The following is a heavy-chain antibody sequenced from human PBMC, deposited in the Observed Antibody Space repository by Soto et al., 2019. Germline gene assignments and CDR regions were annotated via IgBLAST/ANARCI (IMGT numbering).Heavy chain of an antibody. V-gene: IGHV4-34*01. CDR1: GGSLSGYF. D-gene: IGHD3-3*01. J-gene: IGHJ6*03. CDR2: INHSGST. Sequence: QVHLEQWGAGLLKPSKTLSLTCAVYGGSLSGYFWIWVRQPPGKGLEWIGEINHSGSTNYNPSLKSRVTISADTSKHQFSLRLSSVTAADSGIYFCASYHYYDFWIGSRHYMDAWGKGTTVTVSS. CDR3: ASYHYYDFWIGSRHYMDA.